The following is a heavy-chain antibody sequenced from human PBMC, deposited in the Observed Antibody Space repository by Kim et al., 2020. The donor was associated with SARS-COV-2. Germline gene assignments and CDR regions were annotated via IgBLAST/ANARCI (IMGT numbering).Heavy chain of an antibody. CDR1: GFPFQAYA. V-gene: IGHV3-9*01. Sequence: GGSLRLSCAASGFPFQAYAMHWVRQAPGKGLEWVSGITWNSDTVVYADSVKGRFTISRDNAKNSLYLQMNSLRPEDTAFYFCAKDIAVTSFYYFDYWCQG. J-gene: IGHJ4*02. D-gene: IGHD6-19*01. CDR2: ITWNSDTV. CDR3: AKDIAVTSFYYFDY.